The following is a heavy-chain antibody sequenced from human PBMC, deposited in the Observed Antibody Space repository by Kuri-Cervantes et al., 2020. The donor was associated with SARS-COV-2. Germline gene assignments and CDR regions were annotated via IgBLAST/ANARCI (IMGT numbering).Heavy chain of an antibody. CDR3: ARASVVGSGYWGY. J-gene: IGHJ4*02. CDR2: ISSSSYI. Sequence: GESLKISCAASGFTFSDHYMDWVRQASGKGLEWVSSISSSSYIYYADSVKGRFTISRDNAKNSLYLQMNSLRAEDTAVYYCARASVVGSGYWGYWGQGTLVTVSS. V-gene: IGHV3-69-1*01. CDR1: GFTFSDHY. D-gene: IGHD3-22*01.